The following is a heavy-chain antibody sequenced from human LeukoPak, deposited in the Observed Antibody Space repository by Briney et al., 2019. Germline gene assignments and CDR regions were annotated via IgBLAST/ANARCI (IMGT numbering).Heavy chain of an antibody. V-gene: IGHV3-33*06. CDR1: GFTFSSYG. J-gene: IGHJ4*02. CDR2: IWYGGSNK. CDR3: AKGSRLARYYFDY. D-gene: IGHD6-13*01. Sequence: PGRSLRLSCAASGFTFSSYGMHWVRQAPGKGLEWVAVIWYGGSNKYYADSVKGRFTISRDNSKNTLYLQMNSLRAEDTAVYYCAKGSRLARYYFDYWGQGTLVTVSS.